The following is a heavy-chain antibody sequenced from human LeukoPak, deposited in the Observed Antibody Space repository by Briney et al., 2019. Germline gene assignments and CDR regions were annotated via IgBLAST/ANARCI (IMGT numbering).Heavy chain of an antibody. CDR3: ARIVLVRGVIYYGMDV. D-gene: IGHD3-10*01. Sequence: PGGSLRLSCAASGFTFSDYYMSWIRQAPGKGLEWVSYISSSGSTIYYADSVKGRFTISRDNAKNSLYLQMNSPRAEDTAVYYCARIVLVRGVIYYGMDVWGQGTTVTVSS. CDR1: GFTFSDYY. CDR2: ISSSGSTI. V-gene: IGHV3-11*04. J-gene: IGHJ6*02.